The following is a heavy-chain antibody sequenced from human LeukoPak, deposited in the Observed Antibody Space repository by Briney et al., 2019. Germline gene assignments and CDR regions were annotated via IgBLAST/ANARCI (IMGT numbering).Heavy chain of an antibody. D-gene: IGHD3-22*01. CDR2: IIPIFGTA. J-gene: IGHJ4*02. Sequence: ASVKVPCKASGGTFSSYAISWVRQAPGQGLEWMGGIIPIFGTANYAQKFQGRVTITADESTSTAYMELSSLRSEDTAVYYCARVASSGPYFDYWGQGTLVTVSS. CDR3: ARVASSGPYFDY. V-gene: IGHV1-69*13. CDR1: GGTFSSYA.